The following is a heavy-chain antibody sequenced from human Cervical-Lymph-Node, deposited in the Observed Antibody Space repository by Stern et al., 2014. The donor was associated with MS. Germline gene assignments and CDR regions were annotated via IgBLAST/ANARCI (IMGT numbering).Heavy chain of an antibody. Sequence: QVQLVQSGTEVKKPGASVKVSCKASGYTFSDCNIHWVRQAPGQGLEWMGWINPNNGDTKFAQKFQGRVSMTRDTSINTAYMELSRLRSDDTAVYYCARETKYNSRLYTWFDTWGQGTLVTASS. V-gene: IGHV1-2*02. J-gene: IGHJ5*02. CDR2: INPNNGDT. CDR3: ARETKYNSRLYTWFDT. CDR1: GYTFSDCN. D-gene: IGHD3-22*01.